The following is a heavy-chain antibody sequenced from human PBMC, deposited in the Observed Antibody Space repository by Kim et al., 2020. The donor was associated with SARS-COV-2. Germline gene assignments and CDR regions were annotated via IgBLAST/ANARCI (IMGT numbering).Heavy chain of an antibody. CDR3: ARRKIQLWLNPRTPFDY. CDR1: GGSFSGYY. J-gene: IGHJ4*02. CDR2: INHSGST. Sequence: SETLSLTCAVYGGSFSGYYWSWIRQPPGKGLEWIGEINHSGSTNYNPSLKSRVTISVDTSKNQFSLKLSSVTAADTAVYYCARRKIQLWLNPRTPFDYWGQRTLVTVSS. D-gene: IGHD5-18*01. V-gene: IGHV4-34*01.